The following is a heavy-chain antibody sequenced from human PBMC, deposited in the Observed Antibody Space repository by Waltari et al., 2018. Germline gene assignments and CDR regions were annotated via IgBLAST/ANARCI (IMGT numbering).Heavy chain of an antibody. V-gene: IGHV4-59*01. Sequence: QVQLQESGPGLVKPSETLSLTCTVSGGSITTYYWTWIRQPPGRGLEWIGYMFYNGSPTYNPSLKSRVTIVIDTSKNQVSLNLSSVTAADTAIYYCARDTIAVGYFDLWGQGTVVTVSS. D-gene: IGHD6-19*01. J-gene: IGHJ4*02. CDR3: ARDTIAVGYFDL. CDR2: MFYNGSP. CDR1: GGSITTYY.